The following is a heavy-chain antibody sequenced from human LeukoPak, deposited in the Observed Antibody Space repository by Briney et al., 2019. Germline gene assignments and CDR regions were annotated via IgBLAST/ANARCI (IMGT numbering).Heavy chain of an antibody. CDR1: RFAFRNAW. CDR3: TTVDYDFWSGRSGY. V-gene: IGHV3-15*01. D-gene: IGHD3-3*01. J-gene: IGHJ4*02. Sequence: GGCPTLASATSRFAFRNAWMSWVRQAPGKWQEWVGRIKSKTDGGTTDYAAPVKGRFTISRDDSKNTLYLQMNSLKTEDTAVYYCTTVDYDFWSGRSGYWGQGTLVTVSS. CDR2: IKSKTDGGTT.